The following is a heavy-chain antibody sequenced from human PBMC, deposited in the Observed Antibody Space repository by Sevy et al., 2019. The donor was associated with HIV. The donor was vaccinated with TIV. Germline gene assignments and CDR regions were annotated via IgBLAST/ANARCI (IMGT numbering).Heavy chain of an antibody. CDR2: MKEDGSEK. J-gene: IGHJ4*02. D-gene: IGHD5-18*01. V-gene: IGHV3-7*01. CDR3: VREGLGGFSYSLDC. CDR1: GFTFSSYL. Sequence: GGSLRLSCAASGFTFSSYLMSWVRQAPGKGLEWVATMKEDGSEKSYVDSVKGRFTISRDNAKNSLYLQMNSLRVDDTALYYCVREGLGGFSYSLDCWGQGTLVTVSS.